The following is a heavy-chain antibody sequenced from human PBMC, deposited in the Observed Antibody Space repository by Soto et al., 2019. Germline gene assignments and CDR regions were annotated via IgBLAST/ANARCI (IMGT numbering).Heavy chain of an antibody. V-gene: IGHV4-34*01. CDR1: GGSFSGYY. D-gene: IGHD3-10*01. CDR2: INHSGST. CDR3: ARAMKKRSYDSGSYYLRVYNWFDP. Sequence: TSETLSLTCAVYGGSFSGYYWSWIRQPPGKGLEWIGEINHSGSTNYDPSLKSRVTISVDTSKNQFSLKLSSVTAADTAVYYCARAMKKRSYDSGSYYLRVYNWFDPWGQGTLVTVS. J-gene: IGHJ5*02.